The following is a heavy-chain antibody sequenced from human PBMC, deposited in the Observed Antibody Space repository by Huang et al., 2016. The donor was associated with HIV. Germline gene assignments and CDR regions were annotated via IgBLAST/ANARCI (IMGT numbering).Heavy chain of an antibody. Sequence: EVQLVQSGPEVKKPGESLKISCRVSGYSFTNYWIGWVRPRPGKGLDWMTIIYPGDSDAADNPSFRGQVTISADKSINTAHLQWDSLKTSDSAIYYCARRGFNTGSSPDSWGQGTLVTVSS. CDR3: ARRGFNTGSSPDS. CDR1: GYSFTNYW. CDR2: IYPGDSDA. J-gene: IGHJ4*02. D-gene: IGHD1-26*01. V-gene: IGHV5-51*01.